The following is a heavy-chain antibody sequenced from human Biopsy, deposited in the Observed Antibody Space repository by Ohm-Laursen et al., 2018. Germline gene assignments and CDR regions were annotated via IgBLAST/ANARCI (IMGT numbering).Heavy chain of an antibody. CDR1: GGSISSSF. CDR3: ARALGGYDLSAYYIDS. J-gene: IGHJ4*02. D-gene: IGHD3-22*01. CDR2: IHNSGST. Sequence: SETLSLTCSVSGGSISSSFWSWIRQPQGKGLEWIGFIHNSGSTDHNPSLKSRVTVSMDVSNNDFSLKLTSVTAADTAVYYCARALGGYDLSAYYIDSWGQGTLVNVSS. V-gene: IGHV4-59*01.